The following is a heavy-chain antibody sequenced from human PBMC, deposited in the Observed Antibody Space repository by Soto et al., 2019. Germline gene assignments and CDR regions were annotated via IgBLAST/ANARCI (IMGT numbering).Heavy chain of an antibody. V-gene: IGHV3-33*01. D-gene: IGHD6-19*01. Sequence: GGSLELACTASGFTFRSPGVHWFRKAPGKGLQWVAVIWFDGSNRDYADSVKGRFTVSRDNSRNTLYLQMNRLGAEDTAFYYCARHAYTNGYYYFDSWGQGTLVTVSS. CDR3: ARHAYTNGYYYFDS. CDR2: IWFDGSNR. CDR1: GFTFRSPG. J-gene: IGHJ4*02.